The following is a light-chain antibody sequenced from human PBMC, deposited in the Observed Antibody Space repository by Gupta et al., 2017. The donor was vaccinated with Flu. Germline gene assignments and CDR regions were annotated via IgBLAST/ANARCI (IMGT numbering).Light chain of an antibody. J-gene: IGKJ4*02. V-gene: IGKV3-15*01. Sequence: VMTQSPATLSVSPGERATLSCRASQSVTNKLAWYQQKPGQPPRLLIYGASTRATGIPDRFSGSGSGTEFTLKISSLQSEDFGVYVCQQYNNGPPLTFGGGTRVEVK. CDR2: GAS. CDR1: QSVTNK. CDR3: QQYNNGPPLT.